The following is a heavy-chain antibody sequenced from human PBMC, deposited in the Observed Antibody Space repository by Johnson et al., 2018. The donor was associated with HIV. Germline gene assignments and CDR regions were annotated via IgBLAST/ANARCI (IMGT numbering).Heavy chain of an antibody. CDR1: GFRFSRYG. V-gene: IGHV3-30*03. CDR3: TTEWWSYAFDI. D-gene: IGHD2-15*01. Sequence: QVQLVESGGGVAQPGRSLRLSCAASGFRFSRYGMHWVRQAPGKGLEWVAVISYDGSNKYYPDSVKGRFTISRDNSKNTLYLQMNSLRAEDTAVYYCTTEWWSYAFDIWGQGTMVTVSS. J-gene: IGHJ3*02. CDR2: ISYDGSNK.